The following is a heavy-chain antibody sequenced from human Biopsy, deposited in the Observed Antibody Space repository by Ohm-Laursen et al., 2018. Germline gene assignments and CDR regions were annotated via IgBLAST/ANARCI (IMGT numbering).Heavy chain of an antibody. J-gene: IGHJ5*02. Sequence: SETLSLTCSVSGYSMSTYYWSWIRQPPGKGLEWIGYIYYSGRTNYNPSLKSRVTISVDMSKNQFSLKLTSVAAADTAVYYCARHRGGMPSSGNWFDHWGQGTLVTVSS. CDR3: ARHRGGMPSSGNWFDH. V-gene: IGHV4-59*08. CDR2: IYYSGRT. CDR1: GYSMSTYY. D-gene: IGHD2-2*01.